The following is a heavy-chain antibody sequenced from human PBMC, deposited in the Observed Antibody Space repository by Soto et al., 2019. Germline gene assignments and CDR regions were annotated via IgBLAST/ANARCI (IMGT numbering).Heavy chain of an antibody. CDR1: GYTFTSYG. CDR2: ISAYNGNT. Sequence: QVQLVQSGAEVKKPGASVKVSCKASGYTFTSYGISWVRQAPGQGLEWMGWISAYNGNTNYAQKLQGRVTMTTDTSTSTAYMELWSLRSDDTAVSYCARLLGDIVVVPAAPYYYGMDAWGQGTTVTVSS. CDR3: ARLLGDIVVVPAAPYYYGMDA. D-gene: IGHD2-2*01. V-gene: IGHV1-18*04. J-gene: IGHJ6*02.